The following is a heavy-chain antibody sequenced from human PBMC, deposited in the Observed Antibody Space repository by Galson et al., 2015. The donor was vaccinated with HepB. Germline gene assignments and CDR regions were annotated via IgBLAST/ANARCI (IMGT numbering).Heavy chain of an antibody. Sequence: SVYTFSDYSINWLRQAPGQGLEWMGWINTITGNPTYAQGFTGRFVFSLDISVSTAYLQISSLRAEDTAVYHCARNFQELWQYQYFYGMDVWGHGTTVTVSS. CDR1: VYTFSDYS. D-gene: IGHD2-2*01. CDR3: ARNFQELWQYQYFYGMDV. J-gene: IGHJ6*02. V-gene: IGHV7-4-1*02. CDR2: INTITGNP.